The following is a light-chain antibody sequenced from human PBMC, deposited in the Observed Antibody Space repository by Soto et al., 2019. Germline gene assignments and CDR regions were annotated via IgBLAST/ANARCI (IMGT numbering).Light chain of an antibody. J-gene: IGKJ2*01. CDR3: QQRTNWLMYT. Sequence: EFVLTQSPVTLSLSPAERATLSCRASQSVNSYLAWYQQKPGQAPRLLIYDASNRATGVPARFSGSGSGTDFTLTISSLEPEDFAVYYCQQRTNWLMYTFGQGTKLEIK. CDR1: QSVNSY. V-gene: IGKV3-11*01. CDR2: DAS.